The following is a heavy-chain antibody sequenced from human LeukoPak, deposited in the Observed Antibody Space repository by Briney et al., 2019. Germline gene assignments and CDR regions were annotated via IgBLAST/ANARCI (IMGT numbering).Heavy chain of an antibody. CDR2: IIPIFGTA. CDR1: GGTFSSYA. D-gene: IGHD6-6*01. CDR3: ARVRYSSSSPFDY. V-gene: IGHV1-69*06. J-gene: IGHJ4*02. Sequence: VASVKVSCKASGGTFSSYAISWVRQAPGQGLEWMGGIIPIFGTANYAQKFQGRVTITADKSTSTAYMELSSLRSEDTAVYYCARVRYSSSSPFDYWGQGTLVTVSS.